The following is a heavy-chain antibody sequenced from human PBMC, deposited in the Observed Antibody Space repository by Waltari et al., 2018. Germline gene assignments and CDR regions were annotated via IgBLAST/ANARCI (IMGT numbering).Heavy chain of an antibody. CDR1: GGSISSYY. J-gene: IGHJ4*02. V-gene: IGHV4-4*07. CDR3: ARGRFWSGYYWVDY. D-gene: IGHD3-3*01. Sequence: QVQLQESGPGLVKPSETLSLTCTVSGGSISSYYWSWIRQPAGKGLEWIGRIYTSGSTHYTPSLKSRVTMSVDTSKNQFSLKLSSVTAADTAVYYCARGRFWSGYYWVDYWGQGTLVTVSS. CDR2: IYTSGST.